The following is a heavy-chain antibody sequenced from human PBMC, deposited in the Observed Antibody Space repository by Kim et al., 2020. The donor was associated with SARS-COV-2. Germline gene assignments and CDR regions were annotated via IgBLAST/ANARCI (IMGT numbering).Heavy chain of an antibody. CDR2: INAGNGNT. V-gene: IGHV1-3*01. CDR3: ARDLTDTAMVRAYYYGMDV. D-gene: IGHD5-18*01. CDR1: GYTFTSYA. Sequence: ASVKVSCKASGYTFTSYAMHWVCQAPGQRLEWMGWINAGNGNTKYSQKFQGRVTITRDTSASTAYMELSSLRSEDTAVYYCARDLTDTAMVRAYYYGMDVWGQGTTVTVSS. J-gene: IGHJ6*02.